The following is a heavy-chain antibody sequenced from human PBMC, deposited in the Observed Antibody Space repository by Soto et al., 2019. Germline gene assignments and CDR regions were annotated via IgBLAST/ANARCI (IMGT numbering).Heavy chain of an antibody. V-gene: IGHV4-4*02. CDR2: IYHSGTT. D-gene: IGHD3-22*01. J-gene: IGHJ4*02. CDR1: GGSISSNNW. Sequence: SETLSLTCAVSGGSISSNNWWNWVRQPPGKGLEWIGEIYHSGTTNYNPSLKSRVTISLDKSKNQFSLKLSSVTAADTAVYYCSSGYLDYWGQGTLVTVSS. CDR3: SSGYLDY.